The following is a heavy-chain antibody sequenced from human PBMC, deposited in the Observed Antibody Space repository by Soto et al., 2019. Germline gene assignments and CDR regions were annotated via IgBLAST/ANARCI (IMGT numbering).Heavy chain of an antibody. D-gene: IGHD3-9*01. CDR1: GYTFTSYG. CDR3: ARDQGNDILTGYYFY. Sequence: ASVKVSCKASGYTFTSYGISWVRQAPGQGLEWMGWISAYSGGTNYAQKFQGRVTMTRDTSISTAYMELSRLRSDDTAVYYCARDQGNDILTGYYFYWGQGTLVTVSS. V-gene: IGHV1-2*02. J-gene: IGHJ4*02. CDR2: ISAYSGGT.